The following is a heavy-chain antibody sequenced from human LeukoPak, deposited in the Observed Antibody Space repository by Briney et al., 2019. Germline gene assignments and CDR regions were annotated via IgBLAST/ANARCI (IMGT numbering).Heavy chain of an antibody. CDR2: IWYDGSNK. CDR3: AREGGYYFDY. Sequence: PGRSLRLSCEASGFTFSSYGMHWVRQAPGKGLEWVAVIWYDGSNKYYADSVKGRFTISRDNSKNTLYLQMNSLRAEDTAVYYCAREGGYYFDYWGQGTLVTVSS. J-gene: IGHJ4*02. CDR1: GFTFSSYG. D-gene: IGHD3-10*01. V-gene: IGHV3-33*01.